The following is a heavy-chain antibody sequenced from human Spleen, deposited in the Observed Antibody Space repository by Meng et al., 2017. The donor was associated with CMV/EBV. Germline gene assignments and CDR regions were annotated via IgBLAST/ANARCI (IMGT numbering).Heavy chain of an antibody. D-gene: IGHD2-2*01. CDR3: AKDTPSIVVVPAATAFDY. J-gene: IGHJ4*02. CDR2: ISGSGGST. Sequence: GESLKISCAASGFTFSDAWLSWVRQAPGKGLEWVSAISGSGGSTYYADSVKGRFTISRDNSKNTLYLQMNSLRAEDTAVYYCAKDTPSIVVVPAATAFDYWGQGTLVTVSS. V-gene: IGHV3-23*01. CDR1: GFTFSDAW.